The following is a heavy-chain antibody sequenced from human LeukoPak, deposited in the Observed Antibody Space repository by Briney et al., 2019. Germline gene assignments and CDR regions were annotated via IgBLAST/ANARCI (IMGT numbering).Heavy chain of an antibody. D-gene: IGHD3-3*01. Sequence: GSLRLSCAASGFTFRSYSMSWVRQAPGKGLEWIGEINHSGSTNYNPSLKSRVTISVDTSKNQFSLKLSSVTAADTAVYYCASRQDRLRFLPTFDPWGQGTLVTVSS. J-gene: IGHJ5*02. V-gene: IGHV4-34*01. CDR2: INHSGST. CDR1: GFTFRSYS. CDR3: ASRQDRLRFLPTFDP.